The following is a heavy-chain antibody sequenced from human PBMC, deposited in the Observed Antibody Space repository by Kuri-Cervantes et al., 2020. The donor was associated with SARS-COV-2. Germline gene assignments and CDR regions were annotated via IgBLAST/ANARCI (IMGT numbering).Heavy chain of an antibody. D-gene: IGHD2-2*01. CDR1: GFTVSSNY. J-gene: IGHJ3*02. Sequence: GGSLRLSCAASGFTVSSNYMSWIRQAPGKGLEWVSYISSDSSHTNNAESVKGRFTISRDNAKNSLYLQMNSLRAEDSAVYYCARLVFVDAFDIWGQGTMVTVSS. CDR3: ARLVFVDAFDI. CDR2: ISSDSSHT. V-gene: IGHV3-11*06.